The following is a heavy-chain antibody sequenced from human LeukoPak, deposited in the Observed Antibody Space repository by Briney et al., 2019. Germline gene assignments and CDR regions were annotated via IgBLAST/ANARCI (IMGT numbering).Heavy chain of an antibody. CDR3: ARDYGDYYFDY. CDR2: IYYSGST. CDR1: GGSISSYY. V-gene: IGHV4-59*01. J-gene: IGHJ4*02. Sequence: SETLTLTCTVSGGSISSYYWSWIRQPPGKGLEWIGYIYYSGSTNYNPSLKSRVTISVDTSKNQFSLKLSSVTAADSAVYYCARDYGDYYFDYWGQGTLVTVSS. D-gene: IGHD4-17*01.